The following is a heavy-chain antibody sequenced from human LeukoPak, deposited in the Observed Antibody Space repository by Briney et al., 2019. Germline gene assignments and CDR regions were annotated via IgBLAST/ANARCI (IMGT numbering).Heavy chain of an antibody. CDR2: INPNSGGT. CDR3: ARDTSYDILTGYYWGLDNGGFDY. D-gene: IGHD3-9*01. Sequence: ASVKVSCKASGYTFTGYYMHWVRQVPGQGLEWMGWINPNSGGTNYAQKFQGRVTMTRDTSISTAYMELSRLRSDDTAVYYCARDTSYDILTGYYWGLDNGGFDYWGQGTLVTVSS. V-gene: IGHV1-2*02. CDR1: GYTFTGYY. J-gene: IGHJ4*02.